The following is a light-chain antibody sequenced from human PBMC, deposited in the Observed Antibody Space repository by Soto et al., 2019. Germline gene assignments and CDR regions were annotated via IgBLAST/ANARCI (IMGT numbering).Light chain of an antibody. V-gene: IGLV2-14*01. CDR3: NSYTTSSTHI. Sequence: QSVLTQPASVSGSPGQSITISCTGTSSDVGGYNYVSWYQQHPGKAPKLIIYDVSNRPSGVSNRFSGSKSGNTASLTISGLQTEVEADYYCNSYTTSSTHIFGGGTKLTVL. CDR1: SSDVGGYNY. J-gene: IGLJ2*01. CDR2: DVS.